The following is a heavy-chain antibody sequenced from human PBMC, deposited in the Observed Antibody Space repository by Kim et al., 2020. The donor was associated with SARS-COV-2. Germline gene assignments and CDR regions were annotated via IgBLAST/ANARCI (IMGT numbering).Heavy chain of an antibody. Sequence: ASVKVSCKASGYTFTSYGISWVRQAPGQGLEWMGWISAYNGNTNYAQKLQGRVTMTTDTSTSTAYMELRSLRSDDTAVYYCARDRELGELLRIAARDPHRGHYHGKDVWGQGTTVTVSS. CDR2: ISAYNGNT. D-gene: IGHD1-26*01. CDR1: GYTFTSYG. V-gene: IGHV1-18*01. CDR3: ARDRELGELLRIAARDPHRGHYHGKDV. J-gene: IGHJ6*02.